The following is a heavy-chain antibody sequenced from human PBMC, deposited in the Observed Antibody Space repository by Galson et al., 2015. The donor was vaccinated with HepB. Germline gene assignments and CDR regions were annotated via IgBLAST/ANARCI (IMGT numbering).Heavy chain of an antibody. CDR1: GFTFSSYA. D-gene: IGHD6-19*01. V-gene: IGHV3-30-3*01. CDR2: ISYDGSNK. J-gene: IGHJ6*04. Sequence: SLRLSCAASGFTFSSYAMHWVRQAPGKGLEWVAVISYDGSNKYYADSVKGRFTISRDNSKNTLYLQMNSLRAEDTAVYYCARDDPRCREWLVLSDDWGKGTTVTVSS. CDR3: ARDDPRCREWLVLSDD.